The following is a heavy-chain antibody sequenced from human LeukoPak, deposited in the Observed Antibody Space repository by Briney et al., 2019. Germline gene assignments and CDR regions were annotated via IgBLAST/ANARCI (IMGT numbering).Heavy chain of an antibody. CDR2: INAGNGNT. CDR1: GYTFTSYA. D-gene: IGHD3-9*01. J-gene: IGHJ5*02. Sequence: ASVKVSCKASGYTFTSYAIHWVRQVPGQRLEWMGWINAGNGNTKYSQKFQGRVTITRDTSASTAYMELSSLRSEDTAVYYCARVSFDYDVLTGYSPWGQGTLVTVSS. V-gene: IGHV1-3*01. CDR3: ARVSFDYDVLTGYSP.